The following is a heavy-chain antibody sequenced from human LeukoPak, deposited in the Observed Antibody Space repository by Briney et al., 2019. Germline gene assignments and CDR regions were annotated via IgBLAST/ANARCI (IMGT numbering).Heavy chain of an antibody. CDR2: ISGSGDIT. Sequence: GGSLRLSCAASGFTFRKSAMNWVRQAPGKGLEWVSAISGSGDITYYADSVKGRFIISRDNSKNTLYLQMNSLRAEDTAVYYCAKDRGYGDYVYWFDPWGQGTLVTVSS. J-gene: IGHJ5*02. V-gene: IGHV3-23*01. D-gene: IGHD4-17*01. CDR3: AKDRGYGDYVYWFDP. CDR1: GFTFRKSA.